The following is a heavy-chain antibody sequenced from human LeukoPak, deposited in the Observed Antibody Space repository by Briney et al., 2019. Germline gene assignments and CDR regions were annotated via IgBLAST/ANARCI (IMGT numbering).Heavy chain of an antibody. CDR3: AAEAKHGALDI. CDR1: GFTFSDYG. CDR2: VRDDGTDK. Sequence: GGSLRLSCAASGFTFSDYGMHWVRQAPGKGLDWVAFVRDDGTDKFYADSVKGRFTISRDNSKNTLYLQMNSLTTEDTAVFYCAAEAKHGALDIWGQGTMVTVSS. J-gene: IGHJ3*02. V-gene: IGHV3-30*02.